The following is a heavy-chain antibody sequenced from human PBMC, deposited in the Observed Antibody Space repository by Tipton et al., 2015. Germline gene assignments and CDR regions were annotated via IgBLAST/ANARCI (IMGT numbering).Heavy chain of an antibody. CDR1: GGSISGGGYY. J-gene: IGHJ6*02. CDR3: ARMTPMVSYYYYGMDV. D-gene: IGHD5-18*01. V-gene: IGHV4-31*03. Sequence: TLSLTCTVSGGSISGGGYYWSWIRQHPGKGLEWIGYIDNRGTTYYNPSLKSRLSLSVDTSKNQFSLKLTSVTAADTAVYYCARMTPMVSYYYYGMDVWGQGTTVTVSS. CDR2: IDNRGTT.